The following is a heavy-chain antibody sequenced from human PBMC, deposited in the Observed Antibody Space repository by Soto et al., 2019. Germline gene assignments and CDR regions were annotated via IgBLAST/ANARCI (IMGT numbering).Heavy chain of an antibody. V-gene: IGHV4-4*02. J-gene: IGHJ5*02. CDR2: IYHSGST. CDR1: GGSISSDNW. CDR3: ARIKGPPFDP. Sequence: PSETLSLTCAVSGGSISSDNWWTWVRQPPGKGLEWIGKIYHSGSTNYNPSLKSRVIISLDKSKNQFSLRLSSVSAADTAVYYCARIKGPPFDPWGQGTLVTVSS.